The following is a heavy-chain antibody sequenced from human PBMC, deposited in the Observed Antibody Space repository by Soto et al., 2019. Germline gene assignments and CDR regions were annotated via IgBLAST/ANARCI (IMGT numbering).Heavy chain of an antibody. CDR3: ARESGWPYRVHFDY. CDR1: GFTFSSYA. Sequence: LRLSCAASGFTFSSYAMSWVRQAPGKGLEWVSAISGSGGSTYYADSVKGRFTISRDNSKNTLYLQMNSLRAEDTAVYYCARESGWPYRVHFDYWGQGTLVTVSS. CDR2: ISGSGGST. J-gene: IGHJ4*02. D-gene: IGHD6-19*01. V-gene: IGHV3-23*01.